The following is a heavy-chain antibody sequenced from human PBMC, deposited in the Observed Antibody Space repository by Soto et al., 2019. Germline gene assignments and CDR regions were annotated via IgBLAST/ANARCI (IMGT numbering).Heavy chain of an antibody. J-gene: IGHJ5*02. CDR3: ARARLRDNWFDP. CDR1: GYTFTGYY. CDR2: INPNSGGT. Sequence: ASVKVSCKASGYTFTGYYMHWVRQAPGQGLEWMGWINPNSGGTNYAQKFQGWVTMTRDTSISTAYMELSRLRSDGTAVYYCARARLRDNWFDPWGQGTLVTVSS. V-gene: IGHV1-2*04.